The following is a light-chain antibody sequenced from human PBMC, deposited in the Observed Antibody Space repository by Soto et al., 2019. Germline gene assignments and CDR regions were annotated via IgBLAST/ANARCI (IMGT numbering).Light chain of an antibody. Sequence: VMTQSPATLSVSPGERYTLSCMASQSLRSSLAWYQQKPGQAPRLLIYGAYTRATGIPARFSGSGSGTEFTLTISSLQSEDFAVYFCQQYNIWPQTVGQGTQVEIK. CDR3: QQYNIWPQT. J-gene: IGKJ1*01. V-gene: IGKV3-15*01. CDR2: GAY. CDR1: QSLRSS.